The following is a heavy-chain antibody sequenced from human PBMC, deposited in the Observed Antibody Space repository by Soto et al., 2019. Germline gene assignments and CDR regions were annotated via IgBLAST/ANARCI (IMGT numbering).Heavy chain of an antibody. CDR1: GFTFSNAW. CDR2: IKSKTDGGTT. V-gene: IGHV3-15*01. Sequence: GGSLRPSCAASGFTFSNAWMSWVRQAPGKGLEWVGRIKSKTDGGTTDYAAPVKGRFTISRDDSKNTLYLQMNSLKTEDTAVYYCTTDLVVVTHKDVWGQGTTVTVSS. CDR3: TTDLVVVTHKDV. D-gene: IGHD2-21*02. J-gene: IGHJ6*02.